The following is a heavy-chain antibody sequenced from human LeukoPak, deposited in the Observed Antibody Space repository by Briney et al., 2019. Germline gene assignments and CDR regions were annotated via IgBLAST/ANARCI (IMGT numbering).Heavy chain of an antibody. Sequence: SETLSLTCAVYGGSFSGYYWSWIRRPPGKGLEWIGEINHSGSTNYNPSLKSRVTISVDTSKNQFSLKLSSVTAADTAVYYCARVVRFLEWLTLGYFDYWGQGTLVTVSS. V-gene: IGHV4-34*01. D-gene: IGHD3-3*01. CDR3: ARVVRFLEWLTLGYFDY. CDR1: GGSFSGYY. J-gene: IGHJ4*02. CDR2: INHSGST.